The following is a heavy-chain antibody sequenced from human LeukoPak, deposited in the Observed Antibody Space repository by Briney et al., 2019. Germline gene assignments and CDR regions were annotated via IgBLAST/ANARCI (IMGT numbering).Heavy chain of an antibody. Sequence: KASETLSLTCTVSGGSISYYYWSWIRQPPGKGLELIGYIYYSGSTNYNPSLKSRVTISVDTSKNQFSLKLSSVTAADTAVYYCVRASTSSSGYLRYYFDYWGQGTLVTVSS. CDR3: VRASTSSSGYLRYYFDY. CDR1: GGSISYYY. V-gene: IGHV4-59*01. CDR2: IYYSGST. J-gene: IGHJ4*02. D-gene: IGHD6-19*01.